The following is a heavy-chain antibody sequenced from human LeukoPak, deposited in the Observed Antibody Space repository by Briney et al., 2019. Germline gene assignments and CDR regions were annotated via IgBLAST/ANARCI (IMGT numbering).Heavy chain of an antibody. Sequence: SETLSLTCTVSGGSISSYYRSWIRQPPGKGLEGIGYIYYSGSTNYNPSLKSRVTISVDTSKNQFSLKLSSVTAADTAVYYCARGAYRYFDWYDYWGQGTLVTVSS. CDR2: IYYSGST. V-gene: IGHV4-59*01. CDR1: GGSISSYY. J-gene: IGHJ4*02. D-gene: IGHD3-9*01. CDR3: ARGAYRYFDWYDY.